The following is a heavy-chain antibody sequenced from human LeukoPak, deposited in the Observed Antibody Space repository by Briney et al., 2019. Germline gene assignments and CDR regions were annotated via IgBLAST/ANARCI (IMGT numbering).Heavy chain of an antibody. J-gene: IGHJ4*02. CDR3: ARDLRGYGENDY. D-gene: IGHD4-17*01. CDR2: IYYSGIT. CDR1: GGSISSDAYY. V-gene: IGHV4-31*03. Sequence: SQTLSLTCTVSGGSISSDAYYWSWIRQLPGKGLEWIGYIYYSGITYYNPSLMTRVIISLDTSKNQFSLELTSVTAADTAVYYCARDLRGYGENDYWGQGTLVSVSS.